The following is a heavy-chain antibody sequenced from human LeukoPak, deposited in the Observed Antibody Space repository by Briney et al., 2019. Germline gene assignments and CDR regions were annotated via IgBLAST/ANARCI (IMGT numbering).Heavy chain of an antibody. Sequence: SETLSLTCTVSGGSISSYYWSWIRQPAGKGLEWIGRIYTSGSTNYNPSLKSRVTMSVDTSKNQFSLKLSSVTAADTAVYYCARVWLNDFWSGTQRGNWFDPWGQGTLVTVSS. CDR2: IYTSGST. CDR1: GGSISSYY. CDR3: ARVWLNDFWSGTQRGNWFDP. V-gene: IGHV4-4*07. J-gene: IGHJ5*02. D-gene: IGHD3-3*01.